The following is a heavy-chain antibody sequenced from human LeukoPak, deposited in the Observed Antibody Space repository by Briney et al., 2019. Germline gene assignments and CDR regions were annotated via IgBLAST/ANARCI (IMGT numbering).Heavy chain of an antibody. D-gene: IGHD4-23*01. V-gene: IGHV4-39*07. Sequence: SETLSLTCTVSGGSISGGSYYWGWIRQPPGKGLEWIGSIYNSGSTNYNPSLKSRVTMSVDTSKNQVSLRLSSVTAADTAVYYCAKIRSGGGSFDVWGQGAMVTVSS. CDR2: IYNSGST. CDR3: AKIRSGGGSFDV. J-gene: IGHJ3*01. CDR1: GGSISGGSYY.